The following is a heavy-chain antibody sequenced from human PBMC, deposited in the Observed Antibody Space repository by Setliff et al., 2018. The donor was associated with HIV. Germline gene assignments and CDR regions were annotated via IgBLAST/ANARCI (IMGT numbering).Heavy chain of an antibody. Sequence: SETLSLTCAVYGGSFSGYYWSWIRQPPGKGLEWIGYIYYSGSTYYNPSLKSRVTISVDTSKNQFSLKLSSVTAADTAVYYCARLETYYYDSSGSTGWYFDLWGRGTLVTVSS. V-gene: IGHV4-34*09. J-gene: IGHJ2*01. CDR2: IYYSGST. CDR1: GGSFSGYY. D-gene: IGHD3-22*01. CDR3: ARLETYYYDSSGSTGWYFDL.